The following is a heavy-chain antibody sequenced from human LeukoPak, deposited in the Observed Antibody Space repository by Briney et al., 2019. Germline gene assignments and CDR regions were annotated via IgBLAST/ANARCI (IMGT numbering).Heavy chain of an antibody. D-gene: IGHD3-16*01. CDR3: ARGLSYYYYYGMDV. CDR1: GFTVSSNY. Sequence: GGSLRLSCAASGFTVSSNYMSWVRQAPGKGLEWVSVIYSGGSTYYADSVKGRFTISRDNFKNTLYLQMNSLRAEDTAVYYCARGLSYYYYYGMDVWGQGTTVTVSS. V-gene: IGHV3-66*01. CDR2: IYSGGST. J-gene: IGHJ6*02.